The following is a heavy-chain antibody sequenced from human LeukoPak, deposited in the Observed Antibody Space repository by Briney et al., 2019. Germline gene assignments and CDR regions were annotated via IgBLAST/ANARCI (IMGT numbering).Heavy chain of an antibody. CDR1: GGAISRYY. V-gene: IGHV4-59*08. Sequence: AETQSLTCTVSGGAISRYYWSWIRQSPGKGLEWIGYIYSTGSTNSNTTLKTRVSISFDTPKNQLTLKLNSVSAAETAMYYCASHESAGGALFYWGQGSLVSVSS. J-gene: IGHJ4*02. D-gene: IGHD3-10*01. CDR2: IYSTGST. CDR3: ASHESAGGALFY.